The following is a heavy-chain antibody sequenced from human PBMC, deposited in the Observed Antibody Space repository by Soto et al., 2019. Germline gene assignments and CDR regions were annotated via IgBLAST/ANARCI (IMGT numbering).Heavy chain of an antibody. Sequence: QVQLQQWGAGLLKPSETLSLTCAVYGGSFSGYYWSWIRQPPGKGLGWIGEINHSGSTNYNPSLKSRVTISVDTSKNQFSLKLSSVTAADTAVYYCARGQTRGVELDAFDIWGQGTMVTVSS. V-gene: IGHV4-34*01. CDR2: INHSGST. CDR3: ARGQTRGVELDAFDI. D-gene: IGHD1-26*01. J-gene: IGHJ3*02. CDR1: GGSFSGYY.